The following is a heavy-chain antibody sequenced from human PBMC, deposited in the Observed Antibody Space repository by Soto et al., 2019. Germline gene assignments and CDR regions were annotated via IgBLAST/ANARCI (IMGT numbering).Heavy chain of an antibody. Sequence: VASVKVSCKTSGYTFTNYYIHWVRQAPGQGLEWMGIVNPSSGSTSYPQKFQGRVTMTRDTSTSTVYMDLSSLKSEDTAVYYCAKGSSGSYINWFGTWGQGTLVTVSS. CDR3: AKGSSGSYINWFGT. J-gene: IGHJ5*02. V-gene: IGHV1-46*01. D-gene: IGHD1-26*01. CDR2: VNPSSGST. CDR1: GYTFTNYY.